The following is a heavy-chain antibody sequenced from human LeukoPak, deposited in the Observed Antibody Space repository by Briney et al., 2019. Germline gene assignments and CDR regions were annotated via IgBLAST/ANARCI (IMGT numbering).Heavy chain of an antibody. Sequence: SETLSLTCTVSGGSISSYYWSWIRQPPGKGLEWIGYIYYSGSTNYNPSLKSRVTISVDTSKNQFSLKLSSVTAADTVVYYCARWGWYYDYGMDVWGQGTTVTVSS. CDR3: ARWGWYYDYGMDV. CDR1: GGSISSYY. V-gene: IGHV4-59*08. D-gene: IGHD3-22*01. CDR2: IYYSGST. J-gene: IGHJ6*02.